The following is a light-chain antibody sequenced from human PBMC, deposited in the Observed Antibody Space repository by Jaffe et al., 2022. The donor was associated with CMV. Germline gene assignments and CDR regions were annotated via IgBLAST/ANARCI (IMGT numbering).Light chain of an antibody. CDR1: QSVSSSY. V-gene: IGKV3-20*01. J-gene: IGKJ3*01. CDR3: QHRTFFT. CDR2: GAS. Sequence: EIVLTQSPGTLSLSPGERATLSCRASQSVSSSYLAWYQQKPGQAPRLLIYGASSRATGIPDRFSGSGSGTDFTLTISRLEPEDFAVYYCQHRTFFTFGPGTKVDIK.